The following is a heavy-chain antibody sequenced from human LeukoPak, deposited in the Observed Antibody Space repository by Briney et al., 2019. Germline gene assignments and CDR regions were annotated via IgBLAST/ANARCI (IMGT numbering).Heavy chain of an antibody. D-gene: IGHD3-22*01. Sequence: GRSLRLSCAASGFTFSSYGMHWVRQAPGKGLEWVAVISYDGSNKYYADSVKGRFTISRDNSKNTLYLQMNSLRAEDTAVDYCAKELGYYDGHFDYRGQGTLVTVSS. CDR3: AKELGYYDGHFDY. V-gene: IGHV3-30*18. CDR2: ISYDGSNK. CDR1: GFTFSSYG. J-gene: IGHJ4*02.